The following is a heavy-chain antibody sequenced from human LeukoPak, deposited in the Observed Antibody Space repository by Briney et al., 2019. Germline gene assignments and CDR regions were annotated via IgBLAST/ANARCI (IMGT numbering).Heavy chain of an antibody. CDR2: IRYDGSDK. V-gene: IGHV3-30*02. Sequence: PGGSLRLSCAASVFIFRTYGMHWVSQAPGKGLEWVTFIRYDGSDKYYADSVKGRFTISRDNSKNTLFLQMNSLRVEDTAVYYCAKRADYYDSSRALYDAFDLWGQGTMVTVSS. D-gene: IGHD3-16*01. CDR3: AKRADYYDSSRALYDAFDL. CDR1: VFIFRTYG. J-gene: IGHJ3*01.